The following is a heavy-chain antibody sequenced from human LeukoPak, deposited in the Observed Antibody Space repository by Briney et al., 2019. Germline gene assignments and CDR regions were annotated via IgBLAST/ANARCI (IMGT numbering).Heavy chain of an antibody. CDR1: GYTFTSYG. Sequence: ASVKVSCKASGYTFTSYGISWVRQAPGQGLEWMGWISAYNGNTNYAQKLQGRVTMTTDTSTSTAYMELRSLRSDDTAAYYCATARHYGDYDYWGQGTLVTVSS. CDR3: ATARHYGDYDY. V-gene: IGHV1-18*01. CDR2: ISAYNGNT. J-gene: IGHJ4*02. D-gene: IGHD4-17*01.